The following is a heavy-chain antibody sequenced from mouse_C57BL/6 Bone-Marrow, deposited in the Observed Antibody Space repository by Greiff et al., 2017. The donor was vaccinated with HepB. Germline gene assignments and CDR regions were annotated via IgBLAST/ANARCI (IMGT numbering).Heavy chain of an antibody. CDR3: ARPQYDYAWFAY. Sequence: DVHLVESGGDLVKPGGSLKLSCAASGFTFSSYGMSWVRQTPDKRLEWVATISSGGSFTYYPDSVKGRYTISRDNAKNTLYLQMSNLKSEDTAVYYCARPQYDYAWFAYWGQGTLVTVSA. D-gene: IGHD2-4*01. V-gene: IGHV5-6*01. CDR1: GFTFSSYG. CDR2: ISSGGSFT. J-gene: IGHJ3*01.